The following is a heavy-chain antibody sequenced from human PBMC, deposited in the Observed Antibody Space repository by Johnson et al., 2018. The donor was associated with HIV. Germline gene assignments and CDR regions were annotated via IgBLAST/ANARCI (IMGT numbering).Heavy chain of an antibody. V-gene: IGHV3-30*04. J-gene: IGHJ3*02. Sequence: QVQLVESGGGLIQPGGSMRLSCVVSGLNFSDYSMHWVRQTPGKGLEWVAVISFDGTTKYSAASVKGRFTIARENSKNSLYLQMNSLRAEDTAVYYCAKDQGHYYDSSGYYYVGAFDIWGQGTMVTVSS. CDR2: ISFDGTTK. D-gene: IGHD3-22*01. CDR1: GLNFSDYS. CDR3: AKDQGHYYDSSGYYYVGAFDI.